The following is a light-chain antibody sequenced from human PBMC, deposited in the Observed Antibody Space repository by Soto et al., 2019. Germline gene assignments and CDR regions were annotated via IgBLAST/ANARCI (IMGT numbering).Light chain of an antibody. CDR1: QSVGSY. CDR2: DAS. Sequence: EIVLTQSPATLSLSPGDRATLSCRASQSVGSYLGLYQQRPGQAPRRLIYDASNRATGIPARFSGSGSGTDFTLNINSLEPEDFAVYYCQQRSDWPSTFGRGTKVEIK. V-gene: IGKV3-11*01. J-gene: IGKJ4*01. CDR3: QQRSDWPST.